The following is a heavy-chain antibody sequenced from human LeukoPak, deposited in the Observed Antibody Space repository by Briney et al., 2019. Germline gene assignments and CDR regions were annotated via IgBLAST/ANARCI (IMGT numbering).Heavy chain of an antibody. Sequence: PGGSLRLSCAASGFTFSNYAMSWVRQAPGKGLEWVSGINVSGGSTFYADSVRGWFTISRDNSKNTLYLQMNSLRAEDTAVYYCARDNDLLRYFDWPLDYWGQGTLVTVSS. CDR3: ARDNDLLRYFDWPLDY. J-gene: IGHJ4*02. CDR1: GFTFSNYA. CDR2: INVSGGST. V-gene: IGHV3-23*01. D-gene: IGHD3-9*01.